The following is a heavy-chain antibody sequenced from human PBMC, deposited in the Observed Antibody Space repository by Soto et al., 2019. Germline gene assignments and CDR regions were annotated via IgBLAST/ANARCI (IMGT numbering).Heavy chain of an antibody. D-gene: IGHD2-21*02. CDR3: ARGHQVTTDYFSYYALDV. V-gene: IGHV4-4*02. J-gene: IGHJ6*02. CDR1: GGSASSSYY. Sequence: SETLSLTCAVSGGSASSSYYLSWVRQPPGKGLEWIGEIFHSGRTNYNPSLKSRVTMSVDKSNNLFSLKVTSMTAADTAIYYCARGHQVTTDYFSYYALDVWGQGTTVTVSS. CDR2: IFHSGRT.